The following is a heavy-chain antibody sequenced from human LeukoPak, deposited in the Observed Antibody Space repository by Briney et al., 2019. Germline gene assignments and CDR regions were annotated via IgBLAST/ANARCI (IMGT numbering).Heavy chain of an antibody. Sequence: GGSLRLSCAASGFSFSSCWMSWVRQAPGQGLEWVANIKQDGTEKYNVDSVKGRFTISRDSAENSLFLQMNSLKVEDTAVYYCARDLGGFDRSYFYHYMDVWGKGTTVIVSS. CDR3: ARDLGGFDRSYFYHYMDV. CDR1: GFSFSSCW. CDR2: IKQDGTEK. D-gene: IGHD3-9*01. J-gene: IGHJ6*03. V-gene: IGHV3-7*01.